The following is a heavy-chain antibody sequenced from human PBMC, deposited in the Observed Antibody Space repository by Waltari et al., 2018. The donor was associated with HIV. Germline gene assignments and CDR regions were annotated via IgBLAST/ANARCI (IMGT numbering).Heavy chain of an antibody. CDR1: GFMFDDYA. CDR2: INWKSGNI. V-gene: IGHV3-9*01. J-gene: IGHJ3*02. CDR3: AKDISYDSGGYHGAFDI. Sequence: EVQLVESGGGLVQPGRSLRLSCAASGFMFDDYAMHWVRPGPGKGLEWVSGINWKSGNIGYADSVKGRFTISRDNATNSLYLQMNSLRAEDTALYYCAKDISYDSGGYHGAFDIWGQGTMVTVSS. D-gene: IGHD3-22*01.